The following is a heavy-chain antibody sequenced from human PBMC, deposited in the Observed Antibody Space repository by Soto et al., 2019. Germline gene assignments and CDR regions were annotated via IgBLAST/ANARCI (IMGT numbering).Heavy chain of an antibody. CDR1: GYSFTSYW. V-gene: IGHV5-51*01. Sequence: GESLKISCKGSGYSFTSYWIGWVRQMPGKGLEWMGIIYPGDSDTRYSPSFQGQVTISADKPISTAYLQWSSLKASDTAMYYCARRGYCSSTSCLDYYMDVWGKGTTVTVSS. J-gene: IGHJ6*03. D-gene: IGHD2-2*01. CDR2: IYPGDSDT. CDR3: ARRGYCSSTSCLDYYMDV.